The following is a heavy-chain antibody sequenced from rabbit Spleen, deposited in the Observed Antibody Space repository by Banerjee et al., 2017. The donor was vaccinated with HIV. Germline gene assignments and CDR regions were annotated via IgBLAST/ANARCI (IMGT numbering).Heavy chain of an antibody. Sequence: QQLVESGGGLVKPGASLTLTCKASGFTISSGYDMCWVRQAPGKGLEWIGCMYTGNGKNYYASWAKGRFTISKASSTTVTLEMTSLTAADTATYFCARDAGSYDYIDVYFNLWGQGTLVTVS. CDR3: ARDAGSYDYIDVYFNL. CDR2: MYTGNGKN. D-gene: IGHD8-1*01. V-gene: IGHV1S40*01. J-gene: IGHJ4*01. CDR1: GFTISSGYD.